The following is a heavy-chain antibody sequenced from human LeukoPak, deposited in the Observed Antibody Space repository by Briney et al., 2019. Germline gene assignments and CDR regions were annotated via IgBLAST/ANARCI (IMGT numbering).Heavy chain of an antibody. Sequence: SETLSLTCTVSGASITSYYWGWIRQPPGKGLECIGYIYYSGSTNYNPSLKRRVSISVGTSRTQFSLRLSSVTAADTAVYYCARLDPNWYFERWGRGTLVTVSS. CDR2: IYYSGST. V-gene: IGHV4-59*08. CDR3: ARLDPNWYFER. CDR1: GASITSYY. J-gene: IGHJ2*01.